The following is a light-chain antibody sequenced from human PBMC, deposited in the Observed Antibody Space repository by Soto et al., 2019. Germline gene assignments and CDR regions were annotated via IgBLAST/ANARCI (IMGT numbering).Light chain of an antibody. J-gene: IGLJ2*01. CDR3: QSYDSNLSVV. V-gene: IGLV1-40*01. Sequence: QSVLTQPPSVSRAPGQRVTISCTGSSSNIGTGYDVHWYQQLPGTAPKLLIYGNSNRPSGVPDRFSGSKSGTSASLAITGLQAEDEAVYYCQSYDSNLSVVFGGGTKLTVL. CDR1: SSNIGTGYD. CDR2: GNS.